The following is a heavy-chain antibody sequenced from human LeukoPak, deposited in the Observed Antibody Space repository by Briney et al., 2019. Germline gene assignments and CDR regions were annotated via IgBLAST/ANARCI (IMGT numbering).Heavy chain of an antibody. D-gene: IGHD6-19*01. CDR1: GGSLSTYY. V-gene: IGHV4-59*12. CDR2: IHQSGST. CDR3: SREQYTFDGSGWFGMDV. Sequence: SETLSLTCSVSGGSLSTYYWTWTRRPPGKGLEWIGYIHQSGSTEFNPSLKSRVTMSLDTSRNQFSLKMTTVTAADTAVYYCSREQYTFDGSGWFGMDVWGQGTTVTVSS. J-gene: IGHJ6*02.